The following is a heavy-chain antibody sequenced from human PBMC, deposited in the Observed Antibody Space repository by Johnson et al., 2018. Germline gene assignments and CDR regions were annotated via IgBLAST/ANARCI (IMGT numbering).Heavy chain of an antibody. Sequence: QVRLVQAGAEVTKPGSSVKVSCKSSGNTFSLYSFTWVRQAPGQWLEWIGVIIPIFGTVNYAQRFQRRVTITADESTSTAYMDLHTLRSVDTAVYYCARCLGTEIQLGYYGSDVWGQGTTVIVS. CDR3: ARCLGTEIQLGYYGSDV. CDR1: GNTFSLYS. V-gene: IGHV1-69*01. J-gene: IGHJ6*02. CDR2: IIPIFGTV. D-gene: IGHD3-16*01.